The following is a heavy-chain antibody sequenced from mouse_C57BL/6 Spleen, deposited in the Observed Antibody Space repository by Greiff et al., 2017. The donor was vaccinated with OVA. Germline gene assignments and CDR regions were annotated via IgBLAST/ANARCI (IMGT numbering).Heavy chain of an antibody. V-gene: IGHV1-15*01. Sequence: VQLQESGAELVRPGASVTLSCKASGYTFTDYEMHWVKQTPVHGLEWIGAIDPETGGTAYNQKFKGKAILTADKSSSTAYMELRRLTSEDSAVYDCTRGKGNYDAMDYWGQGTSVTVSS. J-gene: IGHJ4*01. CDR1: GYTFTDYE. CDR2: IDPETGGT. CDR3: TRGKGNYDAMDY.